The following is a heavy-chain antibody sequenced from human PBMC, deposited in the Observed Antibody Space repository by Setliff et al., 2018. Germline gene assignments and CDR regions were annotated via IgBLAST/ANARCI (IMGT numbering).Heavy chain of an antibody. Sequence: SETLSLTCIVAGDSISNSDYYWGWIRQPPGKGLEWIGRVYNTGTTNYNPSLKSRVTISISADTSNKSFSLKLTSVTAADTAVYYCARQTGYSSSSPHADVWGKGTTVTVSS. CDR1: GDSISNSDYY. V-gene: IGHV4-39*01. D-gene: IGHD2-2*01. CDR3: ARQTGYSSSSPHADV. CDR2: VYNTGTT. J-gene: IGHJ6*04.